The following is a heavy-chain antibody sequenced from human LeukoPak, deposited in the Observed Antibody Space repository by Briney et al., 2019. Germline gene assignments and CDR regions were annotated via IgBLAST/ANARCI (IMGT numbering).Heavy chain of an antibody. Sequence: SETLSLTCTVSGGSISSYYWSWIRQPPGKGLEWIGYIYYSGSTYYNPSLKSRVTISVDTSKNQFSLKLSSVTAADTAVYYCARDHGGYSSPFDYWGQGTLVTVSS. V-gene: IGHV4-59*12. CDR3: ARDHGGYSSPFDY. CDR1: GGSISSYY. J-gene: IGHJ4*02. CDR2: IYYSGST. D-gene: IGHD5-18*01.